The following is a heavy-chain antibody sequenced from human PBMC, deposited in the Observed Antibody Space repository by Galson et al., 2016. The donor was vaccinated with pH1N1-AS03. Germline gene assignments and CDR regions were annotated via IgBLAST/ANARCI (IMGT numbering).Heavy chain of an antibody. CDR1: GGTLSSLG. CDR2: INPVFNTA. CDR3: AKDHSNFYSMDV. Sequence: SVMVSCKASGGTLSSLGVAWLRQAPGQTLEWLGFINPVFNTANYAQKFQGRFTISRDNSKNTVYLQMNSLRAEDTAVYYCAKDHSNFYSMDVWGQGTTVTVSS. D-gene: IGHD4-11*01. V-gene: IGHV1-69*05. J-gene: IGHJ6*02.